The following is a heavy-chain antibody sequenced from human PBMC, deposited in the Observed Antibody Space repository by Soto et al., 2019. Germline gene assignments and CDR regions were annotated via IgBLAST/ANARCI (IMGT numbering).Heavy chain of an antibody. V-gene: IGHV4-4*08. CDR3: ASSARHPGDFFYYNGMDV. Sequence: TSETLSLTCSVSGASIRSYYWHWIRQPPGKGLEWIGYVYTSDYTRYSSSLKSRVTISVDTSKSQFYLRLNSVTAADTAVYYCASSARHPGDFFYYNGMDVWGQGTRVTVSS. CDR2: VYTSDYT. D-gene: IGHD3-10*01. J-gene: IGHJ6*02. CDR1: GASIRSYY.